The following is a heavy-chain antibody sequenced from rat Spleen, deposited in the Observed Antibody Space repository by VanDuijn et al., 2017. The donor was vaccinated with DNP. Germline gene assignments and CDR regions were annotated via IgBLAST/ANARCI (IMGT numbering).Heavy chain of an antibody. CDR3: ASPSMDA. J-gene: IGHJ4*01. Sequence: QLQESGPGLVEPSQSLSLTCSVTGYSITSCCRWTWIRKFPGHKMEWMGYISDSGITNYNPSLKSRISITRDTSKNHFFLQLNSITPDDTATYYCASPSMDAWGQGTSVTVSS. V-gene: IGHV3-4*01. CDR2: ISDSGIT. CDR1: GYSITSCC.